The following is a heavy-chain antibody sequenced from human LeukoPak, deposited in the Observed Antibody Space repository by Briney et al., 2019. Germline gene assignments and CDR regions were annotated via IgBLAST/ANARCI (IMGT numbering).Heavy chain of an antibody. CDR2: ISGSSSTV. Sequence: GGSLRLSCAASGFTFNFYNMNWVRQAPGKGLEWLSYISGSSSTVHYADSVKGRFTVSRDNAKNSLYLQMNSLRAEDTAVYYCARARYCSGGSCYPFDYWGQGTLVTVSS. CDR1: GFTFNFYN. CDR3: ARARYCSGGSCYPFDY. D-gene: IGHD2-15*01. J-gene: IGHJ4*02. V-gene: IGHV3-48*01.